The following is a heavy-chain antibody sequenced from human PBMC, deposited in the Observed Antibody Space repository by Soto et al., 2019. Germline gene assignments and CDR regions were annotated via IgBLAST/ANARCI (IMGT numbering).Heavy chain of an antibody. V-gene: IGHV3-23*01. D-gene: IGHD3-22*01. Sequence: EVQLLESGGGLVQPGGSLRLSCAASGFTFSSYAMSWVRQAPGKGLEWVSAISGSGGSTYYADSVKGRFTISRDNSKNTLYLQMNSLRAEDTAVYYCAKDPEITVIVVADDAFDIWGQGTMVTVSS. CDR2: ISGSGGST. J-gene: IGHJ3*02. CDR1: GFTFSSYA. CDR3: AKDPEITVIVVADDAFDI.